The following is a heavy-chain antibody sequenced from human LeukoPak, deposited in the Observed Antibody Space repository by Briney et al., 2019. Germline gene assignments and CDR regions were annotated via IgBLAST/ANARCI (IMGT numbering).Heavy chain of an antibody. Sequence: ASVKVSCKASGYTFSSYDINWVRQATGQGLEWMGWMNPNSGNTGYAQKFQGRVTITTDESTSTAYMELSSLRSEDTAVYYCARGSPFDIWGQGTMVTVSS. CDR3: ARGSPFDI. CDR1: GYTFSSYD. CDR2: MNPNSGNT. V-gene: IGHV1-8*01. J-gene: IGHJ3*02.